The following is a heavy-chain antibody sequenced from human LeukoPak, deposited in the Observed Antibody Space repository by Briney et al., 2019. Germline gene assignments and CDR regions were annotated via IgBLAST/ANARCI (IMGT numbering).Heavy chain of an antibody. D-gene: IGHD3-3*01. V-gene: IGHV4-59*01. CDR3: ARADFWSGNPDAFDI. CDR2: IYYSGST. J-gene: IGHJ3*02. Sequence: SETLSLTCTVSGGSISSYYWSWIRQPPGKGLEWIGYIYYSGSTNYNPSLKSRVTISVDTSKNQFSLKLSSVTAADTAVYYCARADFWSGNPDAFDIWGQGTMVTVSS. CDR1: GGSISSYY.